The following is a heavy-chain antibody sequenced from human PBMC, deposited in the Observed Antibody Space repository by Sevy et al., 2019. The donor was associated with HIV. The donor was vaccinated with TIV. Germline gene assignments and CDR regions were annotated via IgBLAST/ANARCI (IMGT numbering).Heavy chain of an antibody. CDR1: GGSFSGYY. Sequence: SETLSLTCAVYGGSFSGYYWSWIRQPPGKGLEWIGEINHSGSTNYNPSLKSRVTISVDTSKNQFSLKLSSVTAADTAVYYCARPRTTVGGTGFDYWGQGTLVTVS. CDR2: INHSGST. D-gene: IGHD4-4*01. J-gene: IGHJ4*02. CDR3: ARPRTTVGGTGFDY. V-gene: IGHV4-34*01.